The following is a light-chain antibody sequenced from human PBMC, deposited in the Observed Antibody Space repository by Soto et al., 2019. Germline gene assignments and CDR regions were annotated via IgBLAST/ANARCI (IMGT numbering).Light chain of an antibody. V-gene: IGLV2-14*01. Sequence: QSVLTQPASVSGSPGQPITISCTGTISDVGGYNYVSWYQQHPGKAPKLMIYEVTNRPSGVSNRFSGSKSGNTASLIISGLQAEDEADYYCTSYTSSNTLVIGGGTKVTVL. J-gene: IGLJ2*01. CDR2: EVT. CDR3: TSYTSSNTLV. CDR1: ISDVGGYNY.